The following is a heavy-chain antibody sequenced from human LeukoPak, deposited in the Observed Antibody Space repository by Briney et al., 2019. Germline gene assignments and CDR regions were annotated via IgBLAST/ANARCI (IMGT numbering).Heavy chain of an antibody. CDR2: IYYSGST. Sequence: SETLSLTCTVSGVSISSYYWNWIRQPPGKGLEWIGYIYYSGSTNYNPSLKSRVTISIDTSKNQFSLKLSSVTAADTAVYHCALTDYGGGSDYWGQGTLVTVSS. J-gene: IGHJ4*02. CDR3: ALTDYGGGSDY. CDR1: GVSISSYY. V-gene: IGHV4-59*01. D-gene: IGHD4-23*01.